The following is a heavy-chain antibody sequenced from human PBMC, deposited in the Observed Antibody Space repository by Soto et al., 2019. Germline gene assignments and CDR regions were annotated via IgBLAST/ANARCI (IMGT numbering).Heavy chain of an antibody. D-gene: IGHD4-4*01. CDR2: ISGSGGST. V-gene: IGHV3-23*01. CDR1: GFTFSSYA. J-gene: IGHJ4*02. CDR3: AIARGVNYGNHDY. Sequence: EVQLLESGGGLVQPGGCLRLSCAASGFTFSSYAMSWVRQAPGKGLEWVSAISGSGGSTYYADSVKGRFTISRDNSKNTLYLQMNSLRAEDTAVYYCAIARGVNYGNHDYWGQGTLVTVSS.